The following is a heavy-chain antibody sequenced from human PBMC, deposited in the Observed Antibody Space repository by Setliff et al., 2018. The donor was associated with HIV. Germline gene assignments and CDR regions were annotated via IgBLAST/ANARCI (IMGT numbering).Heavy chain of an antibody. CDR3: ARTRSGGSSVYYYYYMDA. CDR1: GYTFINYD. CDR2: MNPDSGNT. Sequence: ASVKVSCKASGYTFINYDINWVRQATGQGLEWMGWMNPDSGNTGSAQNFQGRLTITWNTSISTAYMELGSLGFDDTAVYFCARTRSGGSSVYYYYYMDAWGQGTAVTVSS. J-gene: IGHJ6*03. D-gene: IGHD2-15*01. V-gene: IGHV1-8*03.